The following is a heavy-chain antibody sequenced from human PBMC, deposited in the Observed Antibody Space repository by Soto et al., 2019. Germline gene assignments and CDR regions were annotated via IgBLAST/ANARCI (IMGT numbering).Heavy chain of an antibody. Sequence: PGGSLRLSCVVSGFTFNNYGINWVRQAPGKGLEWASSVSKSDYKYYSDSVKGRFTISRDNAKNSVSLQMNTLRAEDTAVYYCAREDSIILPAVSDFWGQGTLVTVTS. D-gene: IGHD2-2*01. CDR3: AREDSIILPAVSDF. CDR2: VSKSDYK. CDR1: GFTFNNYG. V-gene: IGHV3-21*01. J-gene: IGHJ4*02.